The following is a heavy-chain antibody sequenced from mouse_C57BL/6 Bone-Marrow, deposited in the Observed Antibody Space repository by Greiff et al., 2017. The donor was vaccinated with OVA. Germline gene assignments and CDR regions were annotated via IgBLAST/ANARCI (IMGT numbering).Heavy chain of an antibody. V-gene: IGHV1-84*01. CDR2: IYPGSGNT. D-gene: IGHD2-13*01. CDR1: GYTFTDYY. J-gene: IGHJ2*01. CDR3: TRGDWDYFDY. Sequence: QVQLKESGPELVKPGASVKISCKASGYTFTDYYINWVKQRPGQGLEWIGWIYPGSGNTKYNEKFKGKATLTVDKSSSTAYMQLSCLTSEDSAVFFWTRGDWDYFDYWGQGTTLTVS.